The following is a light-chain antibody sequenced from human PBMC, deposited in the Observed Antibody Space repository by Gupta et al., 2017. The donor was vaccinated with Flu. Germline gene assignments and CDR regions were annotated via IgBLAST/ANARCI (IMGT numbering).Light chain of an antibody. CDR3: RQGKCWPYA. CDR1: QSRGHRNGNSY. Sequence: VTLGKPTSISCRSSQSRGHRNGNSYLHWFQQRPGQSPRRLIYKGSKRDSGVPDRFSGSGSGTDFTLNITRVEADDVGVYYCRQGKCWPYAFGQGTKVEI. V-gene: IGKV2-30*02. J-gene: IGKJ2*01. CDR2: KGS.